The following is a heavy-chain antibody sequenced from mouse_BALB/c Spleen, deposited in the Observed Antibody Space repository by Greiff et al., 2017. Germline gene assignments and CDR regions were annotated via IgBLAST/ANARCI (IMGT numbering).Heavy chain of an antibody. J-gene: IGHJ3*01. CDR3: ARIGWDRFAY. CDR2: IWSGGST. CDR1: GFSLTSYG. Sequence: VMLVESGPGLVQPSQSLSITCTVSGFSLTSYGVHWVRQSPGKGLEWLGVIWSGGSTDYNAAFISRLSISKDNSKSQVFFKMNSLQANDTAIYYCARIGWDRFAYWGQGTLVSVSA. D-gene: IGHD4-1*01. V-gene: IGHV2-2*02.